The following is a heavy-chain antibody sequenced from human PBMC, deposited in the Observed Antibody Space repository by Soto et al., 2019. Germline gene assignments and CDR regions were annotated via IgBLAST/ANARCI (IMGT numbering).Heavy chain of an antibody. J-gene: IGHJ6*02. V-gene: IGHV3-7*01. CDR1: GFTFSSYW. D-gene: IGHD3-9*01. CDR3: ARDQDILNGPYSYHFYGLDX. CDR2: IKQDGSEK. Sequence: GGSLRLSFAASGFTFSSYWMSWVRQAPGKGLEWVDKIKQDGSEKYYVYSMKGRCTISRENANNLLFLEMNSLSAGDTAVYYCARDQDILNGPYSYHFYGLDXWGQGTTVTVSX.